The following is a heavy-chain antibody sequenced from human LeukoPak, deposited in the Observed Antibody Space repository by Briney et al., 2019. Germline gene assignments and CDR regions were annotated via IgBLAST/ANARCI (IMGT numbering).Heavy chain of an antibody. CDR3: AAANYYYGMDV. V-gene: IGHV1-8*02. J-gene: IGHJ6*02. Sequence: ASVKVSCKTSGGTFTNYAINWVRQATGQGLEWMGWMNPNSGNTGYAQKFQGRVTMTRNTSISTAYMELSSLRSEDTAVYYCAAANYYYGMDVWGQGTTVTVSS. CDR2: MNPNSGNT. CDR1: GGTFTNYA.